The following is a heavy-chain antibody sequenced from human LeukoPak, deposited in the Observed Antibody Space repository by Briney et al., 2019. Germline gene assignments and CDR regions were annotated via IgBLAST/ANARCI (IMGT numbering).Heavy chain of an antibody. V-gene: IGHV4-34*01. D-gene: IGHD2-2*01. CDR2: INHSGGT. Sequence: SETLSLTCAVYGGSFNGYSWSWIRQPPGKGLGWIGEINHSGGTNYNPSLKSRVTISVDTSKNQFSLKLRSVTAADTAVYYCARVCLWGGSRYVYYNGMDVWGQGTTVTVSS. J-gene: IGHJ6*02. CDR1: GGSFNGYS. CDR3: ARVCLWGGSRYVYYNGMDV.